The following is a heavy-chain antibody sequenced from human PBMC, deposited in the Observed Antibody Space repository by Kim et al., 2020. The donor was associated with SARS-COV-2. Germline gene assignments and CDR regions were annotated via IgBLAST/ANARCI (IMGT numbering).Heavy chain of an antibody. CDR1: GYTLTELS. CDR3: ATDKRTRYCSGGSCYLGHYYYYGMDV. Sequence: ASVKVSCKVSGYTLTELSMHWVRQAPGQGLEWMGGFDPEDGETIYAQKFQGRVTMTEDTSTDTASMALSSLRSEDTAVYYCATDKRTRYCSGGSCYLGHYYYYGMDVWGQGTAVTVSS. CDR2: FDPEDGET. V-gene: IGHV1-24*01. D-gene: IGHD2-15*01. J-gene: IGHJ6*02.